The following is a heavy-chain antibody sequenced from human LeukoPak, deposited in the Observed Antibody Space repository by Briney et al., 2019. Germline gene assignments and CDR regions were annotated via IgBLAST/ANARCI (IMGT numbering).Heavy chain of an antibody. J-gene: IGHJ4*02. D-gene: IGHD6-13*01. V-gene: IGHV3-30*18. Sequence: GGSLRLSCAASGFTFSSYGRHWVRQAPGKGLEGVAVISYDGSNKYYADSVKGRFTISRDNSKNTLYLQMNSLRAEDTAVYYCAKDKRYSSSWYYDYWGQGTLVTVSS. CDR3: AKDKRYSSSWYYDY. CDR2: ISYDGSNK. CDR1: GFTFSSYG.